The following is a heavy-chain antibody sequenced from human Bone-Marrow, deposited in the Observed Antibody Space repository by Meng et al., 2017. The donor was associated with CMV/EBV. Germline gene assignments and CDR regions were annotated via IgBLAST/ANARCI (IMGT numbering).Heavy chain of an antibody. J-gene: IGHJ1*01. Sequence: ASVKVSCKASGYTFTSYAMHWVRQAPGQRLEWMGWSNAGNGNTKYSQEFQGRVTITRDTSASTAYMELSSLRSEDMAVYYCASGDYDSSGRDWAYWGQGTLVTVSS. V-gene: IGHV1-3*02. CDR1: GYTFTSYA. CDR2: SNAGNGNT. CDR3: ASGDYDSSGRDWAY. D-gene: IGHD3-22*01.